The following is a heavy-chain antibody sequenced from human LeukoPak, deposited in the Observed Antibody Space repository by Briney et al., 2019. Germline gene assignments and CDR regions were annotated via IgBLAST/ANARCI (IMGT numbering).Heavy chain of an antibody. V-gene: IGHV1-24*01. J-gene: IGHJ4*02. CDR1: GYTLTELS. CDR2: FDPEDGET. D-gene: IGHD5-18*01. CDR3: ATRPSFGDSYGGFDY. Sequence: ASVKVSCKVSGYTLTELSMHWVRQAPGKGLEWMGGFDPEDGETIYAQKFQGRVTMTEDTSTDTAYMELSSLRSEDTAVYYCATRPSFGDSYGGFDYWGQGTLVTVSS.